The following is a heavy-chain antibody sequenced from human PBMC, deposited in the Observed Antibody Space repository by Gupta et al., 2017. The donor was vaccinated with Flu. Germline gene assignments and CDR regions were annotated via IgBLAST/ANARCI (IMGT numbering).Heavy chain of an antibody. CDR2: ISYDGSNK. CDR1: GLIFSSYA. D-gene: IGHD3-3*01. CDR3: ALYDFWSGQLFEYFQH. J-gene: IGHJ1*01. Sequence: QVQLVESGGGVVQPGRSLRLSCAASGLIFSSYAMHWVRQAPGKGLGWVAVISYDGSNKYYADSVKGRFTISRDNSKNTLYLQMNSLRAEDTAVYYCALYDFWSGQLFEYFQHWGQGTLVTVSS. V-gene: IGHV3-30-3*01.